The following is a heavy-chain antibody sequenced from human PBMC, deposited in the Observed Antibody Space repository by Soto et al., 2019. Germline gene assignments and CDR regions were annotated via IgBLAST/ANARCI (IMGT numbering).Heavy chain of an antibody. CDR3: ARDEYYDSSGYDWFDP. CDR2: INAGNGNT. J-gene: IGHJ5*02. CDR1: GYTFTSYA. Sequence: GASVKVSCKASGYTFTSYAMHWVRQAPGQRLEWMGWINAGNGNTKYSQKFQGRVTITRDTSASTAYMELSSLRSEDTAVYYCARDEYYDSSGYDWFDPWCQGTLVTVS. V-gene: IGHV1-3*01. D-gene: IGHD3-22*01.